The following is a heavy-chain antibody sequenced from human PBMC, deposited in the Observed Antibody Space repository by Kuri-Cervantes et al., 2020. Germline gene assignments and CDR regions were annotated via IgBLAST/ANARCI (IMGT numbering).Heavy chain of an antibody. CDR2: IYHSGST. CDR1: GYSISSGYY. D-gene: IGHD1-7*01. Sequence: SETLSLTCAVSGYSISSGYYWGWIRQPPGKGLEWIGNIYHSGSTYYNPSLKSRVTISVDTSKNQFSLKLSSVTAADTAVYYCARRTRTTGTQCYYFDYWGQGTLVTVSS. J-gene: IGHJ4*02. CDR3: ARRTRTTGTQCYYFDY. V-gene: IGHV4-38-2*01.